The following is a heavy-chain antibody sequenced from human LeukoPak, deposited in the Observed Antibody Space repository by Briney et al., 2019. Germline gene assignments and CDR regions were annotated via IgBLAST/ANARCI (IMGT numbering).Heavy chain of an antibody. CDR3: AKDERNWNYNLASQTYD. V-gene: IGHV3-23*01. J-gene: IGHJ4*02. CDR2: ISGSGVST. Sequence: GGSLRLSCAASGFTLSSYAMSWVRQATGKGLEWVSAISGSGVSTYYADSVKGRFTVSRDNSKNTLYLQMSSLRAEDTAVYYCAKDERNWNYNLASQTYDWGQGTLVTVSS. CDR1: GFTLSSYA. D-gene: IGHD1-7*01.